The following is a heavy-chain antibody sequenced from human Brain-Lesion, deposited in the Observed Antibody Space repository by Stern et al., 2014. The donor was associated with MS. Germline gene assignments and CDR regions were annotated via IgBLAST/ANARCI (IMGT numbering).Heavy chain of an antibody. CDR1: GGSISSGGYY. V-gene: IGHV4-61*02. Sequence: QLQLQESGPGLVKPSQTLSLSCTVSGGSISSGGYYWSWIRQPAGKGLEWIGRIFNSGSTSYNPSLKSRVTISIDKSKTQFSLRLNSMTAADTAVYYCARGRVVPGFQYYATDVWGQGTTVIVSS. J-gene: IGHJ6*02. CDR3: ARGRVVPGFQYYATDV. D-gene: IGHD2-2*01. CDR2: IFNSGST.